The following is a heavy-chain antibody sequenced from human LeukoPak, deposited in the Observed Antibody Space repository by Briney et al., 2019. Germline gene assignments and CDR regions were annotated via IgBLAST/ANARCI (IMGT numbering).Heavy chain of an antibody. V-gene: IGHV3-23*01. Sequence: GGSLRLSRAASVFTYSDHYMDWVRPPPAKGLEWVSAISGSGDSTYYADSVKGRFTIPRDNSRNTLFLQVNSLRAEGRPVYFFAKGFYYLDYGGQGTLVTVSS. CDR1: VFTYSDHY. CDR3: AKGFYYLDY. D-gene: IGHD3-10*01. CDR2: ISGSGDST. J-gene: IGHJ4*02.